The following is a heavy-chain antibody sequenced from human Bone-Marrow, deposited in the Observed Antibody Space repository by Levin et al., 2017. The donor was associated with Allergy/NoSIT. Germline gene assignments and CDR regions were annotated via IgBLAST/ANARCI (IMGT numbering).Heavy chain of an antibody. Sequence: PGGSLRLSCKASGYTFTSYTMHWVRQAPGQRLEWMGWINAGNGNTKYSQKFQGRVTISRDTSASTAYMELSSLRSEDTAVYYCARLGPILTGYFGYWGQGTLVTVSS. CDR3: ARLGPILTGYFGY. CDR2: INAGNGNT. V-gene: IGHV1-3*01. D-gene: IGHD3-9*01. CDR1: GYTFTSYT. J-gene: IGHJ4*02.